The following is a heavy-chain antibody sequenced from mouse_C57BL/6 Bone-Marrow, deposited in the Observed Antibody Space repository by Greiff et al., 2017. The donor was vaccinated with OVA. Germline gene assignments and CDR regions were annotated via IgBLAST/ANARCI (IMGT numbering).Heavy chain of an antibody. CDR1: GYTFTSYW. D-gene: IGHD2-5*01. CDR3: ARGGFYYSNYVGWYFDV. V-gene: IGHV1-64*01. J-gene: IGHJ1*03. Sequence: QVQLKQPGAELVKPGASVKLSCKTSGYTFTSYWMHWVKQRPGQGLEWIGMIHPNSGSTNYNEKFKSKATLTVYKSSSTAYMQLSSLTSEDSAVYYCARGGFYYSNYVGWYFDVWGTGTTVTVSS. CDR2: IHPNSGST.